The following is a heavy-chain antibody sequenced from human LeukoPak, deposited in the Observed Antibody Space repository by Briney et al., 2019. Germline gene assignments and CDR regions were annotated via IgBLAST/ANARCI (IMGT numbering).Heavy chain of an antibody. CDR1: GFTFDDYA. D-gene: IGHD2-2*01. CDR2: ISWNSGSI. J-gene: IGHJ6*03. V-gene: IGHV3-9*01. Sequence: GRSLRLSCAASGFTFDDYAMHWVRQAPGKGLEWVSGISWNSGSIGYADSVKGRFTISRDNSKNTLYLQMNSLRAEDTAVYYCAKTYCSSTSCYGYYYYYYYMDVWGKGTTVTVSS. CDR3: AKTYCSSTSCYGYYYYYYYMDV.